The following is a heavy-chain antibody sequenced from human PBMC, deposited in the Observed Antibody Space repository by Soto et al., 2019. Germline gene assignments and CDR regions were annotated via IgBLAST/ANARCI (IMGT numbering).Heavy chain of an antibody. D-gene: IGHD4-4*01. V-gene: IGHV4-31*03. J-gene: IGHJ4*02. CDR1: GGSISSGGYY. CDR3: ARELTTVSYFDY. Sequence: SETLSLTCTVSGGSISSGGYYWSWIRQHPGKGLEWIGYIYYSGSTYYNPSLKSRVTISVDTSRNQFSLKLSSVTAADTAVYYCARELTTVSYFDYWGQGALVTVSS. CDR2: IYYSGST.